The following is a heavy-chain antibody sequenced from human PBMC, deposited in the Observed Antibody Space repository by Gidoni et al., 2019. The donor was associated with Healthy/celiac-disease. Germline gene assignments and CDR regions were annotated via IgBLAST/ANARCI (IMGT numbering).Heavy chain of an antibody. CDR2: IKPNSGGT. V-gene: IGHV1-2*05. J-gene: IGHJ4*02. CDR3: ARGPPRISSSWSYYFDY. D-gene: IGHD6-13*01. Sequence: QVQLVQSGAEVKKPGASVKVSCKASGYTFTGYYMHWVRQAPGQGLEWMGRIKPNSGGTNYAQKFQGRVTMTRDTSISTAYMELSRLRSDDTVVYYCARGPPRISSSWSYYFDYWGQGTLVTVSS. CDR1: GYTFTGYY.